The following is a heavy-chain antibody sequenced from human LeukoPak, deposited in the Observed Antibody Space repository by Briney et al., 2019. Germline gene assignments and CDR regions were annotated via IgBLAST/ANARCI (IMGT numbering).Heavy chain of an antibody. CDR3: ARRVGAGGFDY. CDR1: GYSFSEYW. CDR2: IYPGDSDT. J-gene: IGHJ4*02. D-gene: IGHD6-13*01. V-gene: IGHV5-51*01. Sequence: LGEALKISCKGSGYSFSEYWIGWVRQMPGKGLEWMGIIYPGDSDTRYSPSFQGQVTISADKSISNAYLQWSGLKASDTGMFYCARRVGAGGFDYWGQGTLVTVSS.